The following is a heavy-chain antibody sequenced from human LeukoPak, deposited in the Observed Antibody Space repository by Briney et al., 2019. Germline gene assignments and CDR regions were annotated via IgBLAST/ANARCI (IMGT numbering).Heavy chain of an antibody. CDR2: TRNKANSYTT. V-gene: IGHV3-72*01. J-gene: IGHJ6*02. D-gene: IGHD5-18*01. CDR1: GFTFSDHY. CDR3: ARGPGYSYLYGMDV. Sequence: SGGSLRLSCAASGFTFSDHYMDWVRQAPGKGLEWVGRTRNKANSYTTEYAASVKGRFTISRDDSKNSLYLQMNSLKTEDTAVYYCARGPGYSYLYGMDVWGQGTTVTVSS.